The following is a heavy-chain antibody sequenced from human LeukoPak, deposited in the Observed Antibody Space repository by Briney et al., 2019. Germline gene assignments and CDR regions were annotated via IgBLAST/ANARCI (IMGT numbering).Heavy chain of an antibody. J-gene: IGHJ2*01. V-gene: IGHV1-2*02. CDR3: AINPDSSGGGSDWYFDL. CDR1: GYTFTGYC. D-gene: IGHD3-22*01. CDR2: INPNSGGT. Sequence: ASVKVSCKASGYTFTGYCMHWVRQAPGQGLEWMGWINPNSGGTNYAQNFQGRVTMTRDTSINTAYMELSRLRSDDTAVYYCAINPDSSGGGSDWYFDLWGRGTLVTVSS.